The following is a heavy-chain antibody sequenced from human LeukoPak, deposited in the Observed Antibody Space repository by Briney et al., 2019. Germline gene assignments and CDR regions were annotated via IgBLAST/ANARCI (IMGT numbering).Heavy chain of an antibody. CDR3: ARVFSVAGTFDY. CDR1: GGSISSSSYY. CDR2: IFYTGST. J-gene: IGHJ4*02. Sequence: SSETLSLTCTVSGGSISSSSYYWGWIRQPPGKGLEWIGSIFYTGSTYYNPSLKSRVTMSVDTSKNQFSLNLSSVTAADTAVYYCARVFSVAGTFDYWGQGTLVTVSS. D-gene: IGHD6-19*01. V-gene: IGHV4-39*07.